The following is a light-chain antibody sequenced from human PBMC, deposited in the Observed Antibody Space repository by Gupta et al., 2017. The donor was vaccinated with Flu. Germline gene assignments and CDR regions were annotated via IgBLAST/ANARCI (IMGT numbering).Light chain of an antibody. CDR3: QQSYSTPWT. CDR2: AAS. J-gene: IGKJ1*01. CDR1: QSISSY. Sequence: DSKMAQSPSSLSASVGDRVTITCRASQSISSYLNWYQQKPGKAPKLLIYAASSLQSGVPSRFSGSGSGTDFTLTISSLLPDDFATDYCQQSYSTPWTFGQGTKVEIK. V-gene: IGKV1-39*01.